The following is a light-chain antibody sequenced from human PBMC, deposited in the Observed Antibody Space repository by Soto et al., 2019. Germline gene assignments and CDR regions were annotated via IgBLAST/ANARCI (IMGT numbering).Light chain of an antibody. Sequence: DIQMTQSPSTLSASVGDRVTITCRASQSISNWFAWYQQIPGKAPKLLIYKASTLESGVPSRFSGSGSGTEFTLTISSLQPDDFATYYCQQYNSYLTWTFGQGTRVEIK. CDR2: KAS. J-gene: IGKJ1*01. CDR3: QQYNSYLTWT. CDR1: QSISNW. V-gene: IGKV1-5*03.